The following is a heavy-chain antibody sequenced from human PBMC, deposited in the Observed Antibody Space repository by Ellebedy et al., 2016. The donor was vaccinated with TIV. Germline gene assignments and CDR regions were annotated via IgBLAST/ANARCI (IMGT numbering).Heavy chain of an antibody. Sequence: PGGSLRLSCAASGFTVRSNSMSWVRQAPGKGLEWVSGIETGGNTYYADSVKGRFTISSDNSKDTLYLQMNSLSAEDTAVYYCARDYASVWGQGTLVTVSS. CDR3: ARDYASV. CDR2: IETGGNT. CDR1: GFTVRSNS. V-gene: IGHV3-53*01. D-gene: IGHD3-16*01. J-gene: IGHJ4*02.